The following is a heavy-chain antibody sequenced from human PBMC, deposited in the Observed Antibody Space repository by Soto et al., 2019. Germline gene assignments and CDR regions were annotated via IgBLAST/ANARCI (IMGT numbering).Heavy chain of an antibody. CDR3: ARGGEMKHYDSSGYLY. CDR2: INSVGTST. V-gene: IGHV3-74*01. J-gene: IGHJ4*02. D-gene: IGHD3-22*01. CDR1: GFTFSSYW. Sequence: GGSLRLSCAASGFTFSSYWMHWVRQAPGKGLVWVSRINSVGTSTSYADSVKGRFTISRDNAKNTLYLQMNSLRAEDTAVYYCARGGEMKHYDSSGYLYWGQGTLVTVSS.